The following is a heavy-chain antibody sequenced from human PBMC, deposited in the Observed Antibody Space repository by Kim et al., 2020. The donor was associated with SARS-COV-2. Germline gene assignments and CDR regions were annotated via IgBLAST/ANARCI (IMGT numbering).Heavy chain of an antibody. V-gene: IGHV3-74*01. J-gene: IGHJ6*03. CDR2: INSDGSST. CDR1: GFTFSSYW. D-gene: IGHD2-2*02. CDR3: ARNKPVYCSSTSCYTYYYMDV. Sequence: GGSLRLSCAASGFTFSSYWMHWVRQAPGKGLVWVSRINSDGSSTSYADSVKGRFTISRDNAKNTLYLQMNSLRAEDTAVYYCARNKPVYCSSTSCYTYYYMDVWGKGPTVTVSS.